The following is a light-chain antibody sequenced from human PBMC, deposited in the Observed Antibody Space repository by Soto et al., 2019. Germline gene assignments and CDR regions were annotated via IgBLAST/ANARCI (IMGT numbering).Light chain of an antibody. CDR2: EVN. CDR3: SSYTITSPVV. CDR1: SSDVGGYDY. J-gene: IGLJ2*01. V-gene: IGLV2-14*01. Sequence: QSALTQPASVSGSLGQSITISCTGTSSDVGGYDYVSWYQQHPGKAPQLMIYEVNNRPSGVSNRFSGSKSGNTASLTISGLQAEDEADYYCSSYTITSPVVFGGGTKLTVL.